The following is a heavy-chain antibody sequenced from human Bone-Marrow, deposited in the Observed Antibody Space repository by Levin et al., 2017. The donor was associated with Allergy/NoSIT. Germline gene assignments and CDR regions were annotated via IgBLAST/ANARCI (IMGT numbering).Heavy chain of an antibody. D-gene: IGHD3-22*01. CDR3: ARVGSDYYDSSGINY. CDR1: GFTFSSYS. CDR2: ISSSSSYI. J-gene: IGHJ4*02. Sequence: GESLKISCAASGFTFSSYSMNWVRQAPGKGLEWVSSISSSSSYIYYADSVKGRFTISRDNAKNSLYLQMNSLRAEDTAVYYCARVGSDYYDSSGINYWGQGTLVTVSS. V-gene: IGHV3-21*01.